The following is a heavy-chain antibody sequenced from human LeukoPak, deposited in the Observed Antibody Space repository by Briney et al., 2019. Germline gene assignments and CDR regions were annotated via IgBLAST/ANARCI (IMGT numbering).Heavy chain of an antibody. D-gene: IGHD2-2*01. V-gene: IGHV4-34*01. J-gene: IGHJ5*02. CDR3: ARGRIVVVPAAIRGGWFDP. CDR2: INHSGST. Sequence: PSETLSLTCGVYGGSFSGYYWSWIRQPPGKGLEWIGEINHSGSTNYNPSLKSRVTISVDTSKNQFSLKLSSVTVADTAEYYCARGRIVVVPAAIRGGWFDPWGQGTLVTVSS. CDR1: GGSFSGYY.